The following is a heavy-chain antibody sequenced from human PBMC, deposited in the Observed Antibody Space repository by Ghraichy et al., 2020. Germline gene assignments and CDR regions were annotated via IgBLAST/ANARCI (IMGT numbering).Heavy chain of an antibody. CDR1: GFTFSSYA. J-gene: IGHJ4*02. D-gene: IGHD1-1*01. Sequence: LSLTCAASGFTFSSYAMHWVRQAPGKGLEWVAVISYDGSNKYYADSVKGRFTISRDNSKNTLYLQMNSLRAEDTAVYYCARWKRGYFNYWGQGTLVTVSS. CDR3: ARWKRGYFNY. V-gene: IGHV3-30-3*01. CDR2: ISYDGSNK.